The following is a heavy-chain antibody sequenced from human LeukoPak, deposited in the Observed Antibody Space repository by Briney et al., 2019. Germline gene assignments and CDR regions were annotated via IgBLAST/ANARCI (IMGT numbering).Heavy chain of an antibody. J-gene: IGHJ6*02. D-gene: IGHD1-26*01. V-gene: IGHV3-9*01. CDR1: GFTFDDYA. Sequence: PGRSLRLSCAASGFTFDDYAMHWVRQAPGKGLEWVSGISWNSGSIGYADSVKGRFTISRDNAKNSLYLQMNSLRAEDTALYYCATDMSVGATGYGLDVWGQGTTVTVSS. CDR2: ISWNSGSI. CDR3: ATDMSVGATGYGLDV.